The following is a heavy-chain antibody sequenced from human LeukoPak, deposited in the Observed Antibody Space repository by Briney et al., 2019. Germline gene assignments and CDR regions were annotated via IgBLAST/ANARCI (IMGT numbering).Heavy chain of an antibody. V-gene: IGHV3-30*02. J-gene: IGHJ4*02. CDR3: AKISSSAESNFDY. CDR2: IWPDGSKK. D-gene: IGHD6-25*01. CDR1: GFTFSTYA. Sequence: PGGSLRLSCAASGFTFSTYAMRWVRQAPGKGLEWVAFIWPDGSKKYYADSVKGRLAISRENSKNTVYLQMNDLRPEDTALYFCAKISSSAESNFDYWGQGTLLTVSS.